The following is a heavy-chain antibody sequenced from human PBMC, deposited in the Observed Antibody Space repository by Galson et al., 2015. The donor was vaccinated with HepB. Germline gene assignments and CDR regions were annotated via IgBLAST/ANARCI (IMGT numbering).Heavy chain of an antibody. CDR3: TRFSSSPDVYYYYYYGMDV. J-gene: IGHJ6*02. CDR2: IRSKAYGGTT. Sequence: SLRLSCAASGFTFGDYAMSWFRQAPGKGLEWVGFIRSKAYGGTTEYAASVKGRFTISRDDSKSIAYLQMNSLKTEDTAVYYCTRFSSSPDVYYYYYYGMDVWGQGTTVTVSS. V-gene: IGHV3-49*03. CDR1: GFTFGDYA. D-gene: IGHD6-6*01.